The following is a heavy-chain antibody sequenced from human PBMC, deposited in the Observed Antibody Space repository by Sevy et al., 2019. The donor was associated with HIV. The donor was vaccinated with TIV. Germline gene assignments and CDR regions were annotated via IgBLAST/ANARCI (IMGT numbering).Heavy chain of an antibody. V-gene: IGHV3-30-3*01. CDR2: ISYDGSNK. Sequence: GGSLRLSCAASGFTFSSYAMHWVRQAPGKGLEWVAVISYDGSNKYYADSVEGRFTISRDNSKNTLYLQMNSLRAEDTAVYYCAEMTRPWGQGTLVTVSS. CDR3: AEMTRP. J-gene: IGHJ5*02. CDR1: GFTFSSYA.